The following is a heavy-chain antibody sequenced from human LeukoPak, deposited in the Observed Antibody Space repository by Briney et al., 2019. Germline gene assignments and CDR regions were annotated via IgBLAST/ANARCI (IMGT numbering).Heavy chain of an antibody. J-gene: IGHJ4*02. V-gene: IGHV1-18*01. Sequence: ASVKVSCKASGYTFTSYGISWVRQAPGQGLEWMGWISAYNGNTNYAQKLQGRVTMTTDTSTSTAYMELRGLRSDDTAVYYCARSEVVPAAISYFDYWGQGTLVTVSS. D-gene: IGHD2-2*02. CDR1: GYTFTSYG. CDR3: ARSEVVPAAISYFDY. CDR2: ISAYNGNT.